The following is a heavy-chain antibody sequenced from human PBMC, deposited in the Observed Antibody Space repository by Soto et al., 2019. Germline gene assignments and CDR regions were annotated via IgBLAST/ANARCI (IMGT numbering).Heavy chain of an antibody. CDR1: GFTFSSYS. J-gene: IGHJ4*02. D-gene: IGHD6-19*01. CDR2: ISSSSSTI. Sequence: EVQLVESGGGLVQPGGSLRLSCAASGFTFSSYSMNWVRQAPGKGLEWVSYISSSSSTIYYADSVKGRFTISRDNAKNSLYLQMNSLRAEDTAVYYCARDLKRWGSGWYLFDYWGQGTLVTVSS. V-gene: IGHV3-48*01. CDR3: ARDLKRWGSGWYLFDY.